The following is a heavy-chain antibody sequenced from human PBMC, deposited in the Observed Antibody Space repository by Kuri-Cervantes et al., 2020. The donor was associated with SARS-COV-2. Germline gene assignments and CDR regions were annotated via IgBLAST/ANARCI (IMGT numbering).Heavy chain of an antibody. CDR1: GGSVSSGSYY. J-gene: IGHJ5*02. Sequence: SETLSLTCTVSGGSVSSGSYYWSWIRQPPGKGLEWIGYIYYSGSTYYNPSLKSRVTISVDTSKNQFSLKLSSVTAADTAVYYCARGGYVAVAGQFDPWGQGTLVTVSS. V-gene: IGHV4-61*01. D-gene: IGHD6-19*01. CDR2: IYYSGST. CDR3: ARGGYVAVAGQFDP.